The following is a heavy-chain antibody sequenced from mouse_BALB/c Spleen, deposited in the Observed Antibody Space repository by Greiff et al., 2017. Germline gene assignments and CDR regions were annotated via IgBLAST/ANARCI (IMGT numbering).Heavy chain of an antibody. CDR2: ISNGGGST. CDR3: ARLYDYDDAMDY. J-gene: IGHJ4*01. Sequence: EVHLVESGGGLVQPGGSLKLSCAASGFTFSSYTMSWVRQTPEKRLEWVAYISNGGGSTYYPDTVKGRFTISRDNAKNTLYLQMSSLKSEDTAMYYCARLYDYDDAMDYWGQGTSVTVSS. D-gene: IGHD2-4*01. V-gene: IGHV5-12-2*01. CDR1: GFTFSSYT.